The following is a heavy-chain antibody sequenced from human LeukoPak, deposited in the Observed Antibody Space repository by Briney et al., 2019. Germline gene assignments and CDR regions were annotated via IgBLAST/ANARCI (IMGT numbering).Heavy chain of an antibody. CDR1: GFTFSSYS. V-gene: IGHV3-48*01. CDR3: ARDYSSSSGKHAFDI. J-gene: IGHJ3*02. CDR2: ISSSTSTI. Sequence: RPGGSLRLSCAASGFTFSSYSMNWVRQAPGKGLEWVSYISSSTSTIYYADSVKGRFTISRDNAKNSLYLQVNSLRSEDTAVYYCARDYSSSSGKHAFDIWGQGTMVTVSS. D-gene: IGHD6-13*01.